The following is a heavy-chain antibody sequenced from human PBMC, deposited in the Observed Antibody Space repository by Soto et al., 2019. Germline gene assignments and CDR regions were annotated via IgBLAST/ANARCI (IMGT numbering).Heavy chain of an antibody. D-gene: IGHD6-19*01. V-gene: IGHV4-59*01. CDR2: IYYSGST. Sequence: PSETLSLTCTVSGGSISSYYWSWLRQPPGKGLEWIGYIYYSGSTNYNPSLKSRVTISVDTSKNQFSLKLSSVTAADTAVYYCARELYSSGWYRADIGYWGQGTLVTVS. J-gene: IGHJ4*02. CDR1: GGSISSYY. CDR3: ARELYSSGWYRADIGY.